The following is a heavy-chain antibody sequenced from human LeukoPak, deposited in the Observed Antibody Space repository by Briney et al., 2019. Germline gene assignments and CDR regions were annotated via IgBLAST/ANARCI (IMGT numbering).Heavy chain of an antibody. CDR3: ARAYCSGGSCHFDY. CDR2: IYYSGST. J-gene: IGHJ4*02. D-gene: IGHD2-15*01. Sequence: SETLSLTCTVSGGSISSYYWSWIRQPPGKGLEWMGYIYYSGSTNYNPSLKSRVTVSVDTSKNQFSLKLSSVTAADTAVYYCARAYCSGGSCHFDYWGQGTLATVSS. CDR1: GGSISSYY. V-gene: IGHV4-59*08.